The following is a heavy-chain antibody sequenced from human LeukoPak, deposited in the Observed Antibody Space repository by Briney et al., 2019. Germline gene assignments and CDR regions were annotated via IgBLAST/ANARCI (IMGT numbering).Heavy chain of an antibody. CDR1: GFTFGSYS. V-gene: IGHV3-30*04. J-gene: IGHJ4*02. D-gene: IGHD6-6*01. CDR3: ARDHQVSYFDL. Sequence: GRSLRLSCAASGFTFGSYSMHWVRQAPGKGLEWVALISDDGSNEQFADSVKGRFTASRDSSKNTVYLQMNSLRAEDTAMYYCARDHQVSYFDLWGQGTLVTVSS. CDR2: ISDDGSNE.